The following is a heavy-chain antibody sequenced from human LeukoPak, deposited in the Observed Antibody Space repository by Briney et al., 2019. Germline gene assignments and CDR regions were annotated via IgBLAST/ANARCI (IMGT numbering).Heavy chain of an antibody. D-gene: IGHD3-10*01. CDR1: GGSFSGYY. Sequence: KPSETLSLTCAVYGGSFSGYYWSWIREPPGKGLEWIGEINHSGSTNYTPSLKSRVTISEDTSKSQFSLKLSSVTAADTAVYYCARRRGQGSGSYFHYYYYGMDVWGQGTTVTVSS. J-gene: IGHJ6*02. V-gene: IGHV4-34*01. CDR2: INHSGST. CDR3: ARRRGQGSGSYFHYYYYGMDV.